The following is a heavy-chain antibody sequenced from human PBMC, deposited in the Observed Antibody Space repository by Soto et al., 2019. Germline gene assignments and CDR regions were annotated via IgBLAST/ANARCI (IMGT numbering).Heavy chain of an antibody. CDR1: GGTFSSYA. CDR2: IIPIFGTA. J-gene: IGHJ4*02. D-gene: IGHD3-9*01. CDR3: VDILTGYHYPE. Sequence: SVKVSCKASGGTFSSYATSWVRQAPGQGLEWMGGIIPIFGTANYAQKFQGRVTITADESTSTAFMELSSLRSEDTAVYYCVDILTGYHYPEWGQGTLVTVSS. V-gene: IGHV1-69*13.